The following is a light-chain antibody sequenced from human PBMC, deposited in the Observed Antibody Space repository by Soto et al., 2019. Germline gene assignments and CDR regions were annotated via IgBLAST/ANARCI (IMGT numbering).Light chain of an antibody. CDR3: QQSYSSPPIT. Sequence: DIQMTQSPSSLSASVGDRVTITCRASQSIGKYLNWYLQKPGKAPKLLIYDASTLQSGVPSRFSSSGSVTDFTLSISDLQPEDFATYYCQQSYSSPPITFGQGTRLEI. J-gene: IGKJ5*01. CDR2: DAS. V-gene: IGKV1-39*01. CDR1: QSIGKY.